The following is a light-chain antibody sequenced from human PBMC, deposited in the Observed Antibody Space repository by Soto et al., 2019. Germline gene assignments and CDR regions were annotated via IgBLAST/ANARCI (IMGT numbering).Light chain of an antibody. CDR3: GTWDSSLSAFV. CDR2: ENN. CDR1: SPNIGSNY. V-gene: IGLV1-51*02. Sequence: QSVLTQPPSVSAAPGQKVTISSSGSSPNIGSNYVSWYQHLPGTAPKLLIYENNKRPSGIPDRFSGSKSGTSATLGITGLQTGDEADYCRGTWDSSLSAFVFGTGTKVTVL. J-gene: IGLJ1*01.